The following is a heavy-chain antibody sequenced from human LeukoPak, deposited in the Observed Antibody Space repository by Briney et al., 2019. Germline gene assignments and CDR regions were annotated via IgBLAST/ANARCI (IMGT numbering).Heavy chain of an antibody. CDR2: IKSDGSST. D-gene: IGHD1-26*01. V-gene: IGHV3-74*01. Sequence: GGSLRLSCAASGFIFSSYWMHWVRHAPGKGLVWVSRIKSDGSSTSYADSVKGRFTISRDNAKNTLYLQMNSPRAEDTAVYYCARRGAATDSFDIWGQGTMVTVSS. J-gene: IGHJ3*02. CDR3: ARRGAATDSFDI. CDR1: GFIFSSYW.